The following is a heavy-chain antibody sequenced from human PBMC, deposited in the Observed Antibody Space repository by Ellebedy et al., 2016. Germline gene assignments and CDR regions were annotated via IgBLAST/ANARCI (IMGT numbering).Heavy chain of an antibody. CDR1: GYSLTEIS. V-gene: IGHV1-24*01. CDR3: ATGLLTLMDFDY. Sequence: ASVKVSCKVSGYSLTEISMHWVRQAPGKGLEWMGGFDPEDGETIYAQKFQGRVTMTEDTSTDTAYMELSSLRSEDTAVYYCATGLLTLMDFDYWGQGTLVTVSS. D-gene: IGHD3-9*01. J-gene: IGHJ4*02. CDR2: FDPEDGET.